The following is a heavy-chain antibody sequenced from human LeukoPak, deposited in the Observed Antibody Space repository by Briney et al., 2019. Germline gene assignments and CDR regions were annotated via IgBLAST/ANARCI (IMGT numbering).Heavy chain of an antibody. CDR2: ISYDGSNK. J-gene: IGHJ4*02. CDR1: GFTFSSYA. D-gene: IGHD1-26*01. CDR3: ARAIRIGAPSVN. V-gene: IGHV3-30*04. Sequence: GGSLRLSCAASGFTFSSYAMHWVRQAPGKGLEWVAVISYDGSNKYYADSVKGRFTISRDNSKNTLYLQMNSLRAEDTAVYYCARAIRIGAPSVNWGQGTLVTDSS.